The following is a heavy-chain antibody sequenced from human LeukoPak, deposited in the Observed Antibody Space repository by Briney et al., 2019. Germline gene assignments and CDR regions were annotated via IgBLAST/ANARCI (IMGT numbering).Heavy chain of an antibody. CDR2: IYYSGST. V-gene: IGHV4-39*01. D-gene: IGHD2-15*01. CDR1: GGSISSSSHY. Sequence: SETLSLTRTVSGGSISSSSHYWGWIRQPPGKGLEWIGSIYYSGSTYYNPSLKSRVTISVDTSKNQFSLKLRSVTAADTAVYHCARHWAYCSGGSCYSFDDWGQGTLVTVSS. CDR3: ARHWAYCSGGSCYSFDD. J-gene: IGHJ4*02.